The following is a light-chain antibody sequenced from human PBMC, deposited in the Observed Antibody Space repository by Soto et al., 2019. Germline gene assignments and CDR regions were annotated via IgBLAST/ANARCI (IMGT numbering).Light chain of an antibody. CDR1: QSISTW. Sequence: DIPMTQSPSTLSASVGDRVTITCRASQSISTWLAWYQHKPGKAPKLLIYQASSLEGGVPSRFSGSGSGTEFTLTISSLQPDNFSSYYCQQYNIYSRTFGQGTKVETK. J-gene: IGKJ2*02. V-gene: IGKV1-5*03. CDR3: QQYNIYSRT. CDR2: QAS.